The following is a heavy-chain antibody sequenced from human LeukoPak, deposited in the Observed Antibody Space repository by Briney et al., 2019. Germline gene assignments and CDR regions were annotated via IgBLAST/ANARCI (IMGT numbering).Heavy chain of an antibody. CDR2: ISYDGSDK. CDR3: ARGGYDILTGYYDY. Sequence: PGGSLRLSCAASGFTFSTYGMHWVRHAPGKGLEGVAAISYDGSDKYYEGSVEGRFTISRDKSKNTLYLQMNSLRAEDTAVYYCARGGYDILTGYYDYWGQGTLVTVSS. V-gene: IGHV3-30*03. J-gene: IGHJ4*02. CDR1: GFTFSTYG. D-gene: IGHD3-9*01.